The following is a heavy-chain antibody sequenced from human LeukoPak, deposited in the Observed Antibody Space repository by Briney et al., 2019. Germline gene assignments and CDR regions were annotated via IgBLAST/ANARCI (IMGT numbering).Heavy chain of an antibody. CDR3: ARASTTIFGVVLGYMDV. CDR2: ISYDGSNK. D-gene: IGHD3-3*01. CDR1: GFTFSSYG. Sequence: GGSLRLSCAASGFTFSSYGMHWVRQAPGKGLEWVAVISYDGSNKYYADSVKGRFTISRDNSKNTLYLQMNSLRAEDTAVYYCARASTTIFGVVLGYMDVWGKGTTVTVSS. J-gene: IGHJ6*03. V-gene: IGHV3-30*19.